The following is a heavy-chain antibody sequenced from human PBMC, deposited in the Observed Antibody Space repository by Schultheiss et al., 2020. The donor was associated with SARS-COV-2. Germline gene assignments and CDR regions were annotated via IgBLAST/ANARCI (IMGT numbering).Heavy chain of an antibody. J-gene: IGHJ4*02. V-gene: IGHV3-48*04. CDR2: ISSSGSTI. Sequence: GGSLRLSCAASGFTFSSYSMSWIRQAPGKGLEWVSYISSSGSTIYYADSVKGRFTISRDNAKNSLYLQMNSLRAEDTAVYYCARGDSSGYDYDYWGQGTLVTVSS. D-gene: IGHD3-22*01. CDR3: ARGDSSGYDYDY. CDR1: GFTFSSYS.